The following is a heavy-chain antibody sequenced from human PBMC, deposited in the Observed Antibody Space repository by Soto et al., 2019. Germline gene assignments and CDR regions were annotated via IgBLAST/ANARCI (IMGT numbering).Heavy chain of an antibody. Sequence: PSETHPLTSTVSSASSISSSYTWGWIRKPPGKGLEWIGSIYYSGTTYYNPSLNSRVTVSVDTSKNQFSLKVTSVTAADTAVYYCARLHGYCISSSCHGHYAMDVWGQGTKVTVSS. D-gene: IGHD2-2*01. CDR2: IYYSGTT. J-gene: IGHJ6*02. V-gene: IGHV4-39*01. CDR3: ARLHGYCISSSCHGHYAMDV. CDR1: SASSISSSYT.